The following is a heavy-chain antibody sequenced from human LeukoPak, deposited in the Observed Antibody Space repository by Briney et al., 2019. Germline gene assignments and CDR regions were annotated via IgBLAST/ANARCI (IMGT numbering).Heavy chain of an antibody. CDR2: IGSSSSYT. CDR3: ARIYGSGSYHPFDP. D-gene: IGHD3-10*01. J-gene: IGHJ5*02. V-gene: IGHV3-11*06. Sequence: GGSLRLSCAASGFTFSDYYMSWIRQAPGKGLEWVSYIGSSSSYTNYADSVKGRFTISRDNAKNSLYLQMNSLRAEYTAVYYCARIYGSGSYHPFDPWGQGTLVTVSS. CDR1: GFTFSDYY.